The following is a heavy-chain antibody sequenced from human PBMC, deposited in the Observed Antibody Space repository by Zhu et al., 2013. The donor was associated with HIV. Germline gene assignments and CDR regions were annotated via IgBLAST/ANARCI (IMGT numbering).Heavy chain of an antibody. J-gene: IGHJ4*02. CDR2: ISTYYGNT. Sequence: QVHLVQSGSEVKRPGASVKVSCKASGYTLTNYGITWVRQAPGQGLEWVGWISTYYGNTNYTQKLQGRVTMTTDTSTSTAYMEVRSLRSDDTAVYYCARDRGSGVDYWGQGTLVTVSS. CDR1: GYTLTNYG. CDR3: ARDRGSGVDY. V-gene: IGHV1-18*01. D-gene: IGHD2-15*01.